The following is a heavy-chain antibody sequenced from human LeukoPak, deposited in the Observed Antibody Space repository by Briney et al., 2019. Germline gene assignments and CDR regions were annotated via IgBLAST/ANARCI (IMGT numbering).Heavy chain of an antibody. CDR2: INSDGSST. Sequence: PGGSLRLSCPASGFTFSSYWMHWVRQAPGKGLVWVSRINSDGSSTSYADSVKGRFTISRDNAKNTLYLQMNSLRAEDTAVYYCARAITQADFDYWGQGTLVTVSS. J-gene: IGHJ4*02. CDR3: ARAITQADFDY. V-gene: IGHV3-74*01. CDR1: GFTFSSYW. D-gene: IGHD3-10*01.